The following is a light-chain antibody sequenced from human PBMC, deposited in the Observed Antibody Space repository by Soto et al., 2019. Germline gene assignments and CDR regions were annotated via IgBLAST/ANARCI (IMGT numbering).Light chain of an antibody. V-gene: IGLV8-61*01. CDR3: VLDMGGGIWV. J-gene: IGLJ3*02. Sequence: QTVVTQEPSFSVSPGGTVTLTCGLNSGSVSANNYPSWYQQTPGQAPRTLIYSTNTRSSGVPDRFSGSILGNKAALTITGAQEEYEGDYYCVLDMGGGIWVFGGGTKVTVL. CDR1: SGSVSANNY. CDR2: STN.